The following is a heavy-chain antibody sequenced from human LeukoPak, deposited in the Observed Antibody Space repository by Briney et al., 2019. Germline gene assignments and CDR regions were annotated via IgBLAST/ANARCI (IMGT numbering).Heavy chain of an antibody. CDR3: ARGPDYGGPDY. Sequence: ASVKVSCKASGYTFTNYFMHWVRQAPGQGLEWMAIINPISGSTTYAQKFRGRVTMTTDTSTNTVYMELSSLRSEDTAVYYCARGPDYGGPDYWGQGTLVTVSS. V-gene: IGHV1-46*01. CDR2: INPISGST. CDR1: GYTFTNYF. D-gene: IGHD4-23*01. J-gene: IGHJ4*02.